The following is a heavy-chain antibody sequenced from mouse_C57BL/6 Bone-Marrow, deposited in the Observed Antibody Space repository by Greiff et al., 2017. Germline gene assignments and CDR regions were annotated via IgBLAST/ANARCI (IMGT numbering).Heavy chain of an antibody. Sequence: QVQLQQSGAELARPGASVKLSCKASGYTFTSYGISWVKQRTGQGLEWIGEIYPRSGNTYYNEKFKGKATLTADKSSSTAYMELRSLTSEDSAVYFCARSGYSNYWFAYWGQGTLVTVSA. CDR3: ARSGYSNYWFAY. D-gene: IGHD2-5*01. CDR1: GYTFTSYG. V-gene: IGHV1-81*01. J-gene: IGHJ3*01. CDR2: IYPRSGNT.